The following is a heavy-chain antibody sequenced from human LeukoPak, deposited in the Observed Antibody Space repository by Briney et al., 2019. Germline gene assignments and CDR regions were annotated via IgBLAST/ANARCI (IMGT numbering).Heavy chain of an antibody. CDR3: TKGPHLDRSFDY. V-gene: IGHV3-23*01. Sequence: GGSLRLSCAASGFTFSSYAMSWVRQAPGKGLEWVSAISGSGGSSYYADSVKGRFTSSRDNSKNTLYLQMNSLRAEDTAVYYCTKGPHLDRSFDYWGQGTLVTVSS. CDR1: GFTFSSYA. J-gene: IGHJ4*02. CDR2: ISGSGGSS.